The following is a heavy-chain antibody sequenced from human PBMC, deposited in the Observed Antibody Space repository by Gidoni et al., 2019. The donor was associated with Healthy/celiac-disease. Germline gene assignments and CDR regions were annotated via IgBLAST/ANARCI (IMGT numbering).Heavy chain of an antibody. D-gene: IGHD6-13*01. V-gene: IGHV4-39*01. CDR1: GGSLRRRSYY. CDR3: ARLYSSSWNGALYFDY. J-gene: IGHJ4*02. CDR2: IYYSGST. Sequence: QLQLQESGPGLVKPSETLSLTCTVPGGSLRRRSYYWGWIRQPPGKGLEWIGSIYYSGSTYYNPSLKSRVTISVDTSKNQFSLKLSSVTAADTAVYYCARLYSSSWNGALYFDYWGQGTLVTVSS.